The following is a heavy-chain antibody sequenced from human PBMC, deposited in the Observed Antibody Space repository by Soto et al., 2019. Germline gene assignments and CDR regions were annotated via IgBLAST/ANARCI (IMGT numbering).Heavy chain of an antibody. V-gene: IGHV4-34*01. CDR1: GGSFSGYY. D-gene: IGHD1-26*01. Sequence: QVQLQQWGAGLLKPSETLSLTCAVYGGSFSGYYWSWIRQPPGKGLEWIGEINHSGSTNYNPSLTSRVTISVHTSKNQFSLHLSSVTAADTAVYYRARCAISGSYYRGVFDPWGQGTLVTVSS. CDR3: ARCAISGSYYRGVFDP. CDR2: INHSGST. J-gene: IGHJ5*02.